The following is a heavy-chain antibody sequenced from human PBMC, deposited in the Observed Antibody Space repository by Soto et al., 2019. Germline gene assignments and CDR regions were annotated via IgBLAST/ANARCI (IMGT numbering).Heavy chain of an antibody. J-gene: IGHJ4*02. V-gene: IGHV3-74*01. CDR1: GFTLSNYW. Sequence: EVQLVESGGGLVQPGGSLRLSCAASGFTLSNYWMHWARQAPGKGLVWVSRISSDGSSTNYADSVKGRFTISRDNAKNTLHLQMNRLRAEDTAVYYCASVPYCSSSSCYSYFDSWGQGTLVTVSS. CDR2: ISSDGSST. D-gene: IGHD2-2*01. CDR3: ASVPYCSSSSCYSYFDS.